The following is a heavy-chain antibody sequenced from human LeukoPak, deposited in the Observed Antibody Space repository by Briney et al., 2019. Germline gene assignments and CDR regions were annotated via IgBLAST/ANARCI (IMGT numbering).Heavy chain of an antibody. CDR2: ISYDGSNK. V-gene: IGHV3-30*04. D-gene: IGHD6-13*01. Sequence: GGPLRLSCAASGFTFSSYAMHWVRQAPGKGLEWVAVISYDGSNKYYADSVKGRFTISRDNSKNTLYLQMNSLRAEDTAVYYCARDRGGSSSWTLYYYYGMDVWGQGTTVTVSS. J-gene: IGHJ6*02. CDR1: GFTFSSYA. CDR3: ARDRGGSSSWTLYYYYGMDV.